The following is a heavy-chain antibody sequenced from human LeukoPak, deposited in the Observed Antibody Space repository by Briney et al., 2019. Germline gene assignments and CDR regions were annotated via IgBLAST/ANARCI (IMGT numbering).Heavy chain of an antibody. D-gene: IGHD3-16*01. CDR2: IYYSGST. CDR1: GGSISSGGYY. CDR3: AREVGGSYSDY. Sequence: SETLSLTCTVSGGSISSGGYYWSWIRQHPGKGLEWIGNIYYSGSTYYNPSLKSRVTISVDTSKNQFSLKLSSVTAADTAVYYCAREVGGSYSDYWGQGTLVTVSS. V-gene: IGHV4-31*03. J-gene: IGHJ4*02.